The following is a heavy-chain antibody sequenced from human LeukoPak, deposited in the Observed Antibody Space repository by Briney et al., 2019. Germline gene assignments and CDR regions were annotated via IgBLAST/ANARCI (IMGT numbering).Heavy chain of an antibody. CDR3: ARLRGSSWTYYYYYMDV. D-gene: IGHD6-13*01. CDR2: INHSGST. CDR1: GGSFSGYY. Sequence: PSETLSLTCAVYGGSFSGYYWSWIRQPPGKGLEWIGEINHSGSTNYNPSLKSRVTISVDTPKNQFSLKMSSVPAADTAVYYCARLRGSSWTYYYYYMDVWGKGTTVTISS. J-gene: IGHJ6*03. V-gene: IGHV4-34*01.